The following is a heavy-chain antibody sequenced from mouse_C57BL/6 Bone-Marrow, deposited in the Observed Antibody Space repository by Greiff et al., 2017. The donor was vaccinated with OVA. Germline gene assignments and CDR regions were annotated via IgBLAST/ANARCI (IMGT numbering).Heavy chain of an antibody. J-gene: IGHJ1*03. CDR1: GYTFTRYW. Sequence: QVQLKQPGAELVKPGASVKLSCKASGYTFTRYWMHWVKQRPGRGLEWIGRIDPNSGGTKYNEKFKSKATLTVDNPYSTLYMQLSRLTCEESAVYYCAKEGAYYSNYWSCDVWGTGTTVTVSS. V-gene: IGHV1-72*01. D-gene: IGHD2-5*01. CDR2: IDPNSGGT. CDR3: AKEGAYYSNYWSCDV.